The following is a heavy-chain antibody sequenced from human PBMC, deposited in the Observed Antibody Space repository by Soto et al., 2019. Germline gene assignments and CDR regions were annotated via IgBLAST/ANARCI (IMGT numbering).Heavy chain of an antibody. Sequence: SQTLSLTSAISGDSVSRNSVAWSWIRQSPSRGLEWLGMTYFRSKWYNAYAVSVKSRVTINPDTSKNQFSLHLNSVTPEDTAVYYCASHPAPPVAGTTLGFFDSWCQGTLVTVSS. CDR1: GDSVSRNSVA. D-gene: IGHD6-13*01. CDR3: ASHPAPPVAGTTLGFFDS. J-gene: IGHJ4*02. CDR2: TYFRSKWYN. V-gene: IGHV6-1*01.